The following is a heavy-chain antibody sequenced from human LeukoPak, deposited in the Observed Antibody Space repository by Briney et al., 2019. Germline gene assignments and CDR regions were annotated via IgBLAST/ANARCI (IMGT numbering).Heavy chain of an antibody. D-gene: IGHD6-19*01. Sequence: GGSLRLSCAASGFTFSSYGMHWVRQAPGKGLEWVAGISYDGSNKYYADSVKGRFTISRDNSKNTLYLQMNSLRAEDTAVYYCAKDGAVAGIIDYWGQGTLVTVSS. CDR3: AKDGAVAGIIDY. J-gene: IGHJ4*02. V-gene: IGHV3-30*18. CDR1: GFTFSSYG. CDR2: ISYDGSNK.